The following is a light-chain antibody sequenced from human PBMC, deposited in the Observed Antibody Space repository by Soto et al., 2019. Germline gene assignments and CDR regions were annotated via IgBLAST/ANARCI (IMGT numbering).Light chain of an antibody. CDR2: VNSDGSH. CDR3: QTWGTGILV. J-gene: IGLJ2*01. Sequence: QLVLTQSPSASASLGASVKLTCTLSSGHSSYAIAWHQQQPEKGPRYLMKVNSDGSHSRGGGIPDRFSGSSPGAERYLTISSLQSEDEADYYCQTWGTGILVFGGGTQLTVL. V-gene: IGLV4-69*01. CDR1: SGHSSYA.